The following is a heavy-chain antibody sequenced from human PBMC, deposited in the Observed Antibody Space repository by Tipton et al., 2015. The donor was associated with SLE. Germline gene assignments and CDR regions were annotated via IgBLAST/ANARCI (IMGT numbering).Heavy chain of an antibody. V-gene: IGHV4-34*01. D-gene: IGHD6-19*01. J-gene: IGHJ4*02. CDR3: ARGRGVAAIFDY. CDR1: GYSISSGYY. Sequence: LRLSCAVSGYSISSGYYWSWIRQPPGKGPEWIGEINHSGSTNYNPSLKSRVTISVDTSKNQFSLKLSSVTAADTAVYYCARGRGVAAIFDYWGQGTLVTVSS. CDR2: INHSGST.